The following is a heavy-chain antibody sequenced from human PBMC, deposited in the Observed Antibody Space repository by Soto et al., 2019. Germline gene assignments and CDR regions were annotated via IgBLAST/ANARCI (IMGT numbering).Heavy chain of an antibody. V-gene: IGHV3-30-3*01. CDR1: GITLSSYS. J-gene: IGHJ4*02. CDR3: AKVSRPSRISTPDFDY. Sequence: GGSLRLSCAASGITLSSYSIHWVRQAPGKGLDWVAVISYDGNTQFYGDSVKGRFIVSRDNSRNTLYLQLNNLQAEDTAVYYCAKVSRPSRISTPDFDYWGQGT. CDR2: ISYDGNTQ.